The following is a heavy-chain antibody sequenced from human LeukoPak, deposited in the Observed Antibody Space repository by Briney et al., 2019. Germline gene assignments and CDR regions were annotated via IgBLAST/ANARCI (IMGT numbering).Heavy chain of an antibody. CDR1: GFTFSNYW. J-gene: IGHJ4*02. CDR3: AINAYYDSNGYYYDY. Sequence: GGSLRLSCAASGFTFSNYWMSWVRQAPGKGLEWVANIKQDGSEKYYVDSVKGRFTISRDNAKNTVFLQMNSLRVDDTAIYYCAINAYYDSNGYYYDYWGQGTQVTVSS. V-gene: IGHV3-7*01. D-gene: IGHD3-22*01. CDR2: IKQDGSEK.